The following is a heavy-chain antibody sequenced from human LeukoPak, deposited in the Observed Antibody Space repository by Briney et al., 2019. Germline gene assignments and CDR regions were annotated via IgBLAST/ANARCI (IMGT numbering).Heavy chain of an antibody. CDR2: ISYDGSNK. J-gene: IGHJ2*01. CDR3: ARDVGYWYFDL. V-gene: IGHV3-30*03. D-gene: IGHD2-15*01. Sequence: PGGSLRLSCAASGFTFSNYGMHWVRQAPGKGLEWVAVISYDGSNKYYVDSAKGRFTISRDNAKNSLYLQMNSLRAEDTAVYYCARDVGYWYFDLWGRGTLVTVSS. CDR1: GFTFSNYG.